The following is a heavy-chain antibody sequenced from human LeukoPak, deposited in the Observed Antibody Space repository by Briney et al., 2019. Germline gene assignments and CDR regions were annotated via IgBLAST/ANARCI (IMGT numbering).Heavy chain of an antibody. D-gene: IGHD6-13*01. Sequence: GSLRLSCAASGFTFSDYYMSWIRQPPGKGLEWIGSIYYSGSTYYNPSLKSRVTISVDTSKNQFSLKLSSVTAADTAVYYCARQVSRYYYYYMDVWGKGTTVTISS. J-gene: IGHJ6*03. CDR1: GFTFSDYY. V-gene: IGHV4-39*01. CDR3: ARQVSRYYYYYMDV. CDR2: IYYSGST.